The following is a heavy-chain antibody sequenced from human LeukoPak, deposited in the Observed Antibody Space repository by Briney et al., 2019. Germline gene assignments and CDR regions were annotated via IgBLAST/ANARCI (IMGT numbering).Heavy chain of an antibody. J-gene: IGHJ6*03. Sequence: PWASVKVSCKASGYTFTGYYMHWVRQAPGQGLEWMGWINPNSGGTNYAQKFQGRVTMTRDTSISTAYMELSRLRSDDTAVYYCARGRTSGGSYFPYYYYYMDVWGKGTTVTISS. CDR1: GYTFTGYY. CDR3: ARGRTSGGSYFPYYYYYMDV. D-gene: IGHD1-26*01. CDR2: INPNSGGT. V-gene: IGHV1-2*02.